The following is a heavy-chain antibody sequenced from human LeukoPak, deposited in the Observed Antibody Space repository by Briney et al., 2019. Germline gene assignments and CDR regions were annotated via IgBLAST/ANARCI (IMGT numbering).Heavy chain of an antibody. D-gene: IGHD3-22*01. Sequence: SGGSLRLSCAASGFTFSSYAMSWVRQASGKGLEWVSGISTSGGTTSYADSVKGRFTISRDNPRNTLYMQMNSLRAEDTAVYYCAIMHRYYDGSGYWVQWGQGTLVTVSS. CDR2: ISTSGGTT. J-gene: IGHJ4*02. CDR3: AIMHRYYDGSGYWVQ. CDR1: GFTFSSYA. V-gene: IGHV3-23*01.